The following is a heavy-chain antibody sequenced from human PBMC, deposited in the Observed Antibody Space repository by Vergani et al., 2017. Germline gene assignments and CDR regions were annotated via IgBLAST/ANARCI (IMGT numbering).Heavy chain of an antibody. J-gene: IGHJ4*02. CDR2: IWYDGSNK. CDR1: GFTFSSYG. CDR3: AATAYYYDSSGYLVLDY. D-gene: IGHD3-22*01. V-gene: IGHV3-33*01. Sequence: QVQLVESGGGVVQPGRSLRLSCAASGFTFSSYGMHWVRQAPGKGLEWVAVIWYDGSNKYYADSVKGRFTISRDNSKNTLYLQMNSLRAEDTAVYYCAATAYYYDSSGYLVLDYWGQGTLVTVSS.